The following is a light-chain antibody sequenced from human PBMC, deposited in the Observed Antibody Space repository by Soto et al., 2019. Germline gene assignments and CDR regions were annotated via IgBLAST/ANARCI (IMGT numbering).Light chain of an antibody. CDR2: KAS. J-gene: IGKJ1*01. V-gene: IGKV2-30*02. CDR3: MPATHWPWT. Sequence: DVVLTQSPLSLPVTLGQPASVSCRSSQGLVHPDGNTYLSWFQQRPGQSPRRLIYKASNRDSGVPDRFSGSGSGTDFTLKISRVEADDVGADYCMPATHWPWTFSLGTKVDIK. CDR1: QGLVHPDGNTY.